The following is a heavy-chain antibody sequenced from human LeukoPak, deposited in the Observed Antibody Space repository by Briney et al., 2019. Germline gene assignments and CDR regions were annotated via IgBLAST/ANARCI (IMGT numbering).Heavy chain of an antibody. CDR3: ARETGVGITMVRGELREHYFDY. V-gene: IGHV4-34*01. Sequence: SETLSLTCAVYGGSFSGYYWSWIRQPPGKGLEWIGEINHSGSTNYNPSLKSRVTISVDTSKNQFSLKLSSVTAADTAVYYCARETGVGITMVRGELREHYFDYWGQGTLVTVSS. CDR2: INHSGST. J-gene: IGHJ4*02. CDR1: GGSFSGYY. D-gene: IGHD3-10*01.